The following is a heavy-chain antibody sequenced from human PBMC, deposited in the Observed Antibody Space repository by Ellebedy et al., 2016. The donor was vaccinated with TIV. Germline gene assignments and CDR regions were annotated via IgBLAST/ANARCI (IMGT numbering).Heavy chain of an antibody. CDR3: AREELGYCSGGSCYPLTNPPDY. J-gene: IGHJ4*02. Sequence: PGGSLRLSCAASGFTFSSYAMHWVRQAPGKGLEWVAVISYDGSNKYYADSVKGRFTISRANSKNTLYLKMNSLRAEDTDVYYCAREELGYCSGGSCYPLTNPPDYWGQGTLVTVSS. V-gene: IGHV3-30-3*01. CDR1: GFTFSSYA. D-gene: IGHD2-15*01. CDR2: ISYDGSNK.